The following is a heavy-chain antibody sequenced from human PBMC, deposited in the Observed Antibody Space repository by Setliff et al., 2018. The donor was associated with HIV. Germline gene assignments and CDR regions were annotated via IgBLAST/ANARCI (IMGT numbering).Heavy chain of an antibody. J-gene: IGHJ2*01. Sequence: GGSLRLSCAASGSTFSNYVINWVRQAPGKGLEWISGISGSGVNSYYADSVKGRFTISRDNAKNTVYLKMNSLRAEDTAVYYCARDSSGQSTFLAPPWYFDLWGRGTLVTVSS. CDR2: ISGSGVNS. CDR1: GSTFSNYV. CDR3: ARDSSGQSTFLAPPWYFDL. D-gene: IGHD2-2*01. V-gene: IGHV3-23*01.